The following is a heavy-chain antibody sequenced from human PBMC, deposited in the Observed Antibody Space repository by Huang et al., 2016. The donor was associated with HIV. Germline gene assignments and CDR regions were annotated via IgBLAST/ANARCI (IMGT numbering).Heavy chain of an antibody. CDR3: VRDPTGGWWSLK. CDR2: IRSAVLAA. D-gene: IGHD1-1*01. Sequence: ESGGDWVQPGEALRLSCVVAGFPISGYWMRWVGQSPCEVVELGAVIRSAVLAAHYSASVNGRFTIFNGIASNSLFLQMTTGRDEDSGVYHCVRDPTGGWWSLKWGRGTLVTVSP. V-gene: IGHV3-7*03. CDR1: GFPISGYW. J-gene: IGHJ4*02.